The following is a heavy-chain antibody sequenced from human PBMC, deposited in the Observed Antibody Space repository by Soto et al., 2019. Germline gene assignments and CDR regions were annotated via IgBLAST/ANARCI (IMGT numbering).Heavy chain of an antibody. J-gene: IGHJ6*02. D-gene: IGHD4-17*01. CDR2: ISSSSSYI. CDR1: GFTFSSYS. V-gene: IGHV3-21*01. CDR3: ARDRLDYGDYYDYYYYYGMDV. Sequence: GGSLRLSCAASGFTFSSYSMNWVRQAPGKGLEWVSSISSSSSYIYYADSVKGRFTISRDNAKNSLYLQMNSLRAEDTAVYYCARDRLDYGDYYDYYYYYGMDVWGQGTTVTVSS.